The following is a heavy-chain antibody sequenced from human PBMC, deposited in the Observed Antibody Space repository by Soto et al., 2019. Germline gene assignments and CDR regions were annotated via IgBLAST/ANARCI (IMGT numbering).Heavy chain of an antibody. Sequence: PGGSLRLSCAASGSTFSSYGMHWVRQAPGKGLEWVAVIWYDGSNKYYADSVKGRFTISRGNSKNTLYLQMNSLRAEDTAVYYCARDRGVYYYYGMDVWGQGTTVTVSS. CDR1: GSTFSSYG. J-gene: IGHJ6*02. CDR2: IWYDGSNK. V-gene: IGHV3-33*01. CDR3: ARDRGVYYYYGMDV. D-gene: IGHD1-26*01.